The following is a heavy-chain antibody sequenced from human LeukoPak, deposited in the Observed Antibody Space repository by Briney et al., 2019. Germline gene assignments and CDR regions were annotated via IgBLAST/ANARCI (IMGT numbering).Heavy chain of an antibody. CDR1: GYSFTNYW. V-gene: IGHV5-51*01. D-gene: IGHD3-22*01. J-gene: IGHJ3*01. Sequence: GESLKISCKGSGYSFTNYWIGWVRQMPGKGLEWMGIIYPGDSDTRYSPSFQGQVTISADKSISTAYLQWSSLKASDTAMYYCARPRDSSSWAAFDFWGQGTVATVSS. CDR2: IYPGDSDT. CDR3: ARPRDSSSWAAFDF.